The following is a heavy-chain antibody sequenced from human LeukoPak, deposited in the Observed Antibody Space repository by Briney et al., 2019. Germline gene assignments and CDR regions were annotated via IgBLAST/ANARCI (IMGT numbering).Heavy chain of an antibody. D-gene: IGHD2/OR15-2a*01. Sequence: SETLSLTCTASGVSIRSYYWSWIRQPPGKGLEWIGYISDIGSINYNPSLKSRVTISLDTSKNQFSLKLSSVTAADTAVYYCAGHHPRNTVDFWGQGTLVTVSS. V-gene: IGHV4-59*08. J-gene: IGHJ4*02. CDR2: ISDIGSI. CDR3: AGHHPRNTVDF. CDR1: GVSIRSYY.